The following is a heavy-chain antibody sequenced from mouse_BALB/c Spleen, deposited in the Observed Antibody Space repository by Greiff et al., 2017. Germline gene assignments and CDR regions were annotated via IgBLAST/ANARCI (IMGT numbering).Heavy chain of an antibody. CDR3: ASFMITTEFAY. CDR2: IWAGGST. CDR1: GFSLTSYG. Sequence: QVQLKESGPGLVAPSQSLSITCTVSGFSLTSYGVHWVRQPPGKGLEWLGVIWAGGSTNYNSALMSRLSISTDNSKSQVFLKMNSLQTDDTAMYYCASFMITTEFAYWGQGTLVTVSA. D-gene: IGHD2-4*01. V-gene: IGHV2-9*02. J-gene: IGHJ3*01.